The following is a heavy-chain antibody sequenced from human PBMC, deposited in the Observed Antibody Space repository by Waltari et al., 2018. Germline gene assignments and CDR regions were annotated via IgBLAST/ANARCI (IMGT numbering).Heavy chain of an antibody. CDR3: ARGGGSSGYFHFDY. CDR1: GYTFTSYA. D-gene: IGHD3-22*01. V-gene: IGHV1-3*03. CDR2: INAGNGNT. J-gene: IGHJ4*02. Sequence: QVQLVQSGAEVKKPGASVKVSCKASGYTFTSYAMHWVRQAPGQRLEWMGWINAGNGNTKYSQEFQGRVTITRDTSASTAYMELSSLRFEDMAVYYCARGGGSSGYFHFDYWGQGTLVTVSS.